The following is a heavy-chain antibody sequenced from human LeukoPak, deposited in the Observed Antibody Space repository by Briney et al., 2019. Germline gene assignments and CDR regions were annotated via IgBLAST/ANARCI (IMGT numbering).Heavy chain of an antibody. Sequence: GGSLRLSCAASGFTVSSNYMSWVRQAPGKGLEWVSVIYSGGSTYYADSVKGRFTVSRDNSKNTLYLQMNSLRAEDTAVYYCARAEGGNLAFDIWGQGTMVTVSS. CDR3: ARAEGGNLAFDI. CDR2: IYSGGST. J-gene: IGHJ3*02. V-gene: IGHV3-53*01. CDR1: GFTVSSNY. D-gene: IGHD4-23*01.